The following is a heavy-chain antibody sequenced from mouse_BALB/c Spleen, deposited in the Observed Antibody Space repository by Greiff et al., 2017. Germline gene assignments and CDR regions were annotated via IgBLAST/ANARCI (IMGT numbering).Heavy chain of an antibody. CDR2: ISYSGST. V-gene: IGHV3-8*02. CDR3: ARYKYGNYGGAMDY. CDR1: GDSITSGY. D-gene: IGHD2-10*02. Sequence: EVQLQESGPSLVKPSQTLSLTCSVTGDSITSGYWNWIRKFPGNKLEYMGYISYSGSTYYNPSLKSRISITRDTSKNQYYLQLNSVTTEDTATYYCARYKYGNYGGAMDYWGQGTSVTVSS. J-gene: IGHJ4*01.